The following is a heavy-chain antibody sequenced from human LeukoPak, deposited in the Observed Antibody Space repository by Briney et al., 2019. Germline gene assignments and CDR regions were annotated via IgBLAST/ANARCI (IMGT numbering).Heavy chain of an antibody. CDR3: ARQIRYTYDPNWFHP. Sequence: SETLSLTCSVSGDSITLTSYYWAWIRQPPGKGLEWIGSIYFSGTTNYNPSLQSRVTMSVGTSRNQFSLILSSLTATDTAVYYCARQIRYTYDPNWFHPWSQGALVTVSS. D-gene: IGHD2-2*02. CDR1: GDSITLTSYY. J-gene: IGHJ5*02. V-gene: IGHV4-39*01. CDR2: IYFSGTT.